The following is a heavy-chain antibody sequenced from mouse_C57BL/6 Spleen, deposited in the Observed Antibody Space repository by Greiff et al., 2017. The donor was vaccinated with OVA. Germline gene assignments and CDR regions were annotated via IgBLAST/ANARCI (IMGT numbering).Heavy chain of an antibody. Sequence: QVQLQQSGAELVRPGASVTLSCKASGYPFTDYELHWVKQTPVHGLEWIGAFDPATGGTAYNQKFKGRAILPADKSTSSAYMELRSLTSEDSAVYDCERSDYDESHCGDWGKGTTLTVSS. J-gene: IGHJ2*01. V-gene: IGHV1-15*01. CDR2: FDPATGGT. D-gene: IGHD2-4*01. CDR1: GYPFTDYE. CDR3: ERSDYDESHCGD.